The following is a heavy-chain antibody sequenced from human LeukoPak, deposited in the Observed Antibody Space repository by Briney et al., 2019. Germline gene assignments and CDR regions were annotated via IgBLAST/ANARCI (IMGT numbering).Heavy chain of an antibody. CDR1: GYTFTGYF. CDR2: INPSTGGT. D-gene: IGHD2/OR15-2a*01. V-gene: IGHV1-2*02. J-gene: IGHJ4*02. Sequence: ASVKVSCKTSGYTFTGYFIHWVRQAPGLGLEWMGWINPSTGGTIYAQMFQGRVTMTRDTSISTAYMELSSLISDDTAVYYCARDQSFYDAGDQRFDYWGQGTLVTVSS. CDR3: ARDQSFYDAGDQRFDY.